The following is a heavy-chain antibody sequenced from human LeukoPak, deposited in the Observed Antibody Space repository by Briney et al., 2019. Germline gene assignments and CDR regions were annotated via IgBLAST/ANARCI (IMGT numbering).Heavy chain of an antibody. CDR1: GFTFSNYA. Sequence: PGGSLRLSCAASGFTFSNYAMSWVRQAPGKGLEWVSPISGSGDSTSYADSVKSRFTISRDNYKNTLYLQMNSLRAEDTAVYYCAKGRGFTSSTCYNYWGQGTLVTVSS. D-gene: IGHD2-2*02. CDR3: AKGRGFTSSTCYNY. CDR2: ISGSGDST. V-gene: IGHV3-23*01. J-gene: IGHJ4*02.